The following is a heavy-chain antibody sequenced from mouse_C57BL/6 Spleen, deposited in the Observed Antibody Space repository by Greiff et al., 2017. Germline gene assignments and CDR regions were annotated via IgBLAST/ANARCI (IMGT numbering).Heavy chain of an antibody. CDR2: IYPGSGNT. D-gene: IGHD3-2*02. CDR3: ARGDGSGREFDY. Sequence: VNVVQSGAELVRPGASVKLSCKASGYTFTDYYINWVKQRPGQGLEWIARIYPGSGNTYYNEKFKGKATLTAEKSSSTAYMQLSSLTSEDSAVYFCARGDGSGREFDYWGQGTTLTVSS. CDR1: GYTFTDYY. J-gene: IGHJ2*01. V-gene: IGHV1-76*01.